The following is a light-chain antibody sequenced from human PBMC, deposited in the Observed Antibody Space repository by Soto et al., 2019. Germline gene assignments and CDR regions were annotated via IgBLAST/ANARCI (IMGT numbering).Light chain of an antibody. Sequence: QSVLTQPPSVSGAPGQRVTISCTASSSNIGAGYDVHWYQQLPGTAPKLHIYGNTNRPSGVPDRFSGTKSGTSASLAITGLQAEEEADYYCQSYDSSLSAWVFGGGTKLTVL. J-gene: IGLJ3*02. CDR2: GNT. V-gene: IGLV1-40*01. CDR1: SSNIGAGYD. CDR3: QSYDSSLSAWV.